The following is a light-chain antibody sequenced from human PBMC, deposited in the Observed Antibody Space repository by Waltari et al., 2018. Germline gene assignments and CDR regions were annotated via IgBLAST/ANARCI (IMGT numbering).Light chain of an antibody. CDR1: SSNIGAAFE. CDR3: QSYDSSLAGWV. CDR2: ASN. V-gene: IGLV1-40*01. J-gene: IGLJ3*02. Sequence: QSVLTQPPSVSGAPGQRVTISCTGRSSNIGAAFEVPWYPHCPGAAPLLLIYASNNVACGVPDRCAGAPSGTSASLTISPLQAEDEADYYCQSYDSSLAGWVFGGGTKLTVL.